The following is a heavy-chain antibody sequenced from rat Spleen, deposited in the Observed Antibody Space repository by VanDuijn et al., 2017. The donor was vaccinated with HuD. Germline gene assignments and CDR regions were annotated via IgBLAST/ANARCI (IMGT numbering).Heavy chain of an antibody. Sequence: QVQLKESGPGLVQPSQTLSLTCTVSGFSLTSYHVSWVRQPPGKGLEWIAAIWSGGSTYYNSALKSRLSISRDTSKSQVLLKMNSLQTEDTAMYFCARSNPHYYVMDAWGQGASVTVSS. D-gene: IGHD3-8*01. V-gene: IGHV2-15*01. CDR1: GFSLTSYH. CDR2: IWSGGST. CDR3: ARSNPHYYVMDA. J-gene: IGHJ4*01.